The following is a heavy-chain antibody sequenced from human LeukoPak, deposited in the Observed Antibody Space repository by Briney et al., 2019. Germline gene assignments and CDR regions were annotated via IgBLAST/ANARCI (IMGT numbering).Heavy chain of an antibody. Sequence: SETLSLTCAVYGGSFSGYYWSWIRQPPGKGLEWIGEINHSGSTNYNPSLKSRVTISVDTSKNQFSLKLSSVTAADTAVYYCARSGYNLAEVCYFDYWGQGTLVTVS. CDR3: ARSGYNLAEVCYFDY. CDR2: INHSGST. D-gene: IGHD5-24*01. CDR1: GGSFSGYY. V-gene: IGHV4-34*01. J-gene: IGHJ4*02.